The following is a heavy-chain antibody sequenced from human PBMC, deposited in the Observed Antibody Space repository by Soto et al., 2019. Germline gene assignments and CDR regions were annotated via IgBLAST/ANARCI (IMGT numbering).Heavy chain of an antibody. Sequence: QVQLQESDPGLVTSSGTLSLTCAVSGGSISSDNWWTWVRQFPGKGLQWIGEIYHSGSTTYNPSLKSRITMSVDKSKNQFSLKLTSVTAADTAVYYCARDPTGGGLNFDYWGQGTLVTVSS. CDR1: GGSISSDNW. D-gene: IGHD4-17*01. CDR2: IYHSGST. J-gene: IGHJ4*02. V-gene: IGHV4-4*02. CDR3: ARDPTGGGLNFDY.